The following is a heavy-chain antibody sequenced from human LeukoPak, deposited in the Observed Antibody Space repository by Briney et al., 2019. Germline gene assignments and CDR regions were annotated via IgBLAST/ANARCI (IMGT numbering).Heavy chain of an antibody. CDR2: IYPSDSDT. V-gene: IGHV5-51*01. Sequence: GESLKISCKGSGYSFPIYWIGWVRQMPGKGLEWMGIIYPSDSDTRYSPSFQGQVTISADKSISTAYLQWSSLKASDTAMYYCARQHGYSYGYGSAFDIWGQGTMVTVSS. J-gene: IGHJ3*02. CDR3: ARQHGYSYGYGSAFDI. CDR1: GYSFPIYW. D-gene: IGHD5-18*01.